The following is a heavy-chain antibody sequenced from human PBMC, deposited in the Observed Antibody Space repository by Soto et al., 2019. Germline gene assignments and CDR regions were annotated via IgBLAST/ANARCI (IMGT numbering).Heavy chain of an antibody. J-gene: IGHJ4*02. Sequence: EVQLVESGGGLVKPGGSLRLSCAASGFTFSSYSMNWVRQAPGKGLEWVSSISSSSSYIYYADSVKGRFTISRDNAKNSLYLQMNSLRAEDTAVYSCASEAGSDVFDYWGQGTLVTVSS. CDR2: ISSSSSYI. V-gene: IGHV3-21*01. D-gene: IGHD3-10*01. CDR1: GFTFSSYS. CDR3: ASEAGSDVFDY.